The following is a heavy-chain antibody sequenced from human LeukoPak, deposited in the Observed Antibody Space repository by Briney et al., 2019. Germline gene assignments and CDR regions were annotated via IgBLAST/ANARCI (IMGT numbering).Heavy chain of an antibody. CDR1: GGSIDSTNW. D-gene: IGHD3-16*02. CDR2: IHHDGRI. J-gene: IGHJ4*02. CDR3: ARSHDHLWGNYPDY. V-gene: IGHV4/OR15-8*01. Sequence: PSETLSLTCDVSGGSIDSTNWWNWVRQPPGKGLEWIEEIHHDGRINYNPSLKSRVTLSVDKSKNQFSLRLNSVTAADTAMYYCARSHDHLWGNYPDYWGQGTLVTVSS.